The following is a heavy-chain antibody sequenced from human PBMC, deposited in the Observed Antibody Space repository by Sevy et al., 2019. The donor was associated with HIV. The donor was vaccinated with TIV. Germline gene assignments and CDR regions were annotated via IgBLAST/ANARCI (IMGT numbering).Heavy chain of an antibody. J-gene: IGHJ3*02. CDR1: GFTFSGYT. CDR2: ISFDGSNK. V-gene: IGHV3-30-3*01. Sequence: GESLKISCAASGFTFSGYTLHWVRQAPGKGLEWVAVISFDGSNKYYVDSVKGRFTISRDNSKNTLYLQMNSLRPEDTAVYYCARGGWDIVVVPAAFDIWGQGTMVTVSS. CDR3: ARGGWDIVVVPAAFDI. D-gene: IGHD2-2*01.